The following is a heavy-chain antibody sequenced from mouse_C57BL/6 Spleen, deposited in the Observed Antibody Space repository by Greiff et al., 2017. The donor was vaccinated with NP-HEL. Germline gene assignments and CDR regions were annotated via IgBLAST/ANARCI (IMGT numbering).Heavy chain of an antibody. CDR2: INPNNGGT. D-gene: IGHD1-1*01. J-gene: IGHJ2*01. CDR3: ARWDYGPDY. Sequence: EVQLQQSGPELVKPGASVKISCKASGYTFTDYYMNWVKQSHGKSLEWIGDINPNNGGTSYNQKFKGKATLTVDKSSSTAYMELRSLTSEDSAVYYCARWDYGPDYWGQGTTLTVSS. CDR1: GYTFTDYY. V-gene: IGHV1-26*01.